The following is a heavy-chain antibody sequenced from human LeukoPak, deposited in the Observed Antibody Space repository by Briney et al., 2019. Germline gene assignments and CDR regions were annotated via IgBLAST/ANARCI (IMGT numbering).Heavy chain of an antibody. J-gene: IGHJ4*02. CDR1: GGSISSSSYY. V-gene: IGHV4-39*01. CDR2: IYYSGST. D-gene: IGHD5-24*01. CDR3: ARARQGRGRDGYDC. Sequence: SETLSLTCTVSGGSISSSSYYWGWIRQPPGKGLEWIGSIYYSGSTYYNPSLKSRVTISVDTSKNQFSLKLSSVTAADTAVYYCARARQGRGRDGYDCWGQGTLVTVSS.